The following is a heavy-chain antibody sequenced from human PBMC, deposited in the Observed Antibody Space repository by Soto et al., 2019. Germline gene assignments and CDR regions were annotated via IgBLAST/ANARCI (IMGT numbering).Heavy chain of an antibody. CDR3: AKDPTYDYGYFDS. J-gene: IGHJ4*02. V-gene: IGHV3-23*01. Sequence: EVQLLESGGDLVQPGGSLRLSCAASGFTFSSYAMNWVRQAPGKGLEWVSTIRTSVGDTYYAASVKGRFTMSRDNSKSTVYLHLNSLRAEDTAIYYCAKDPTYDYGYFDSWGQGTLVTVSS. CDR1: GFTFSSYA. D-gene: IGHD4-17*01. CDR2: IRTSVGDT.